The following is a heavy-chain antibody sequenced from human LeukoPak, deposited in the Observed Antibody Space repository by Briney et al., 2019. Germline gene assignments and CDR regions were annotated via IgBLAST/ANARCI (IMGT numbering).Heavy chain of an antibody. CDR3: ARQADDARTSGLPGIAAAGNTRFDY. CDR1: GGSINSGDYY. Sequence: KPSETLSLTCTVSGGSINSGDYYWGWIRQPPGKGLEWIGSIYYSGSTYYNPSLKSRVTISVDTSKNQFSLKLSSVTAADTAVYYCARQADDARTSGLPGIAAAGNTRFDYWGQGTLVTVSS. D-gene: IGHD6-13*01. J-gene: IGHJ4*02. V-gene: IGHV4-39*01. CDR2: IYYSGST.